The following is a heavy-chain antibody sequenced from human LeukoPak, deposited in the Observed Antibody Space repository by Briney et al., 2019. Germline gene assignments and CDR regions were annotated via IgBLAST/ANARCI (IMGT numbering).Heavy chain of an antibody. D-gene: IGHD4-17*01. V-gene: IGHV3-30-3*01. CDR2: ISYDGSNK. CDR3: ASETGSAVGSTDFDY. Sequence: GGSLRLSCAASGFTFSNYAIHWVRQAPGKGLEWVAVISYDGSNKYYADSVKGRFTISRDNSKNTLYLQMNSLRAEDTAVYYCASETGSAVGSTDFDYWGQGTLVTVSS. CDR1: GFTFSNYA. J-gene: IGHJ4*02.